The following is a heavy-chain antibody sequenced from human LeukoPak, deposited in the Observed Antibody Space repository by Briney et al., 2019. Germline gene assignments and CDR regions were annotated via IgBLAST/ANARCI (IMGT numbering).Heavy chain of an antibody. Sequence: PGGSLRLSCAASGFTFSSYAMHWVRQAPGKGLEWVAVISYDGNNKYYADSVKGRFTISRDNSKNTLYLQMNSLRAEDTAVYYCAPTYNWNYFGVDYWGQRTLVTVSS. CDR2: ISYDGNNK. CDR3: APTYNWNYFGVDY. CDR1: GFTFSSYA. V-gene: IGHV3-30-3*01. D-gene: IGHD1-7*01. J-gene: IGHJ4*02.